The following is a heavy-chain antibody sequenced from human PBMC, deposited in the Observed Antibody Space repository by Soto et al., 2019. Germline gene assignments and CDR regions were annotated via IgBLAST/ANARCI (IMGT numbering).Heavy chain of an antibody. CDR1: GDSISSINNY. J-gene: IGHJ5*02. V-gene: IGHV4-30-4*01. D-gene: IGHD5-18*01. CDR3: ARGRGYSYGLDP. Sequence: SETLCLTCTVSGDSISSINNYWSWLRQPPGEGLEWIGFISYSGTTSYSPSLKSRVAISLDTSKNQFSLSLNFVTAADTAVYYCARGRGYSYGLDPWGQGSLVTVSS. CDR2: ISYSGTT.